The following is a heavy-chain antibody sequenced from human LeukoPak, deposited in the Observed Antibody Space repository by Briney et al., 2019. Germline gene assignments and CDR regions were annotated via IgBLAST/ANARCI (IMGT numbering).Heavy chain of an antibody. J-gene: IGHJ2*01. V-gene: IGHV4-59*08. D-gene: IGHD5-18*01. Sequence: PSQTLSLTCTVTGDSINAYYWSWVRQPPGMGLEWIGYFYSTGSSNYNPSLKSRVTMSKDTSKNQISLKLTSVSAADTAIYYCARHVGGYNGETFVGDWYFDLWGRGTLVAVSS. CDR1: GDSINAYY. CDR3: ARHVGGYNGETFVGDWYFDL. CDR2: FYSTGSS.